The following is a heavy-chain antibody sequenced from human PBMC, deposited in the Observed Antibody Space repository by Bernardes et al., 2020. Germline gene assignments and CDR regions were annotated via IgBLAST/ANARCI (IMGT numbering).Heavy chain of an antibody. V-gene: IGHV3-48*02. Sequence: GWSLRLSCAASGFTFSSYSMNWVRQAPGKGLEWVSYISSSSSTIYYADSVKGRFTISRDNAKNSLYLQMNSLRDEDTAVYYCARYSVFVGYYYYGMDVWGQGTTVTVSS. CDR1: GFTFSSYS. CDR2: ISSSSSTI. D-gene: IGHD1-26*01. CDR3: ARYSVFVGYYYYGMDV. J-gene: IGHJ6*02.